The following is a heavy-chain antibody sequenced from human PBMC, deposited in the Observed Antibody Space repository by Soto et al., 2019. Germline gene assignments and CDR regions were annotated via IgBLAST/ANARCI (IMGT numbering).Heavy chain of an antibody. D-gene: IGHD1-26*01. CDR2: INPSGGST. Sequence: QVQLVQSGAEVKKPGASVKVSCKASGYTFTSHYMHWVRQAPGQGLEWMGIINPSGGSTRYAQKFQGRVTMNRDTSTSTVYMELSSPRSEDTAVYYCARDLGWELPPIYYYYGMDVWGQGTTVTVSS. CDR3: ARDLGWELPPIYYYYGMDV. J-gene: IGHJ6*02. V-gene: IGHV1-46*01. CDR1: GYTFTSHY.